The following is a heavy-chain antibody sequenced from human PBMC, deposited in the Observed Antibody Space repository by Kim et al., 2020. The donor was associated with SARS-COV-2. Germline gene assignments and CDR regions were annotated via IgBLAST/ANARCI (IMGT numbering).Heavy chain of an antibody. D-gene: IGHD6-19*01. J-gene: IGHJ4*02. CDR3: ARVLTSGWSYFDY. V-gene: IGHV3-21*01. Sequence: AASMQWRFPSSRDNARASLYLQMNSLRAEDTAVYYCARVLTSGWSYFDYWGQGTLVTVSS.